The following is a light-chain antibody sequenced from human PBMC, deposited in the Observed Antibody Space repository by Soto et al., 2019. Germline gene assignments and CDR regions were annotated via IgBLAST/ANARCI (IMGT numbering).Light chain of an antibody. J-gene: IGLJ3*02. CDR1: SSDVGGYNY. CDR2: DVS. V-gene: IGLV2-14*01. Sequence: QSVLTQPASVSGSPGQSITISCTGTSSDVGGYNYVSWYQQHPGKAPKLMIYDVSNRPSGVSNRFSGSKSGNAASLTISGLQAEDEGDYYCSSYTITSTVVFGGGTQLTVL. CDR3: SSYTITSTVV.